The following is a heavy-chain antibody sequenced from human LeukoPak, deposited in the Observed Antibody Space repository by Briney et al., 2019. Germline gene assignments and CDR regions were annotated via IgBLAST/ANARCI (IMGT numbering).Heavy chain of an antibody. J-gene: IGHJ5*02. Sequence: GGSLRLSCAASGFTFSSYAMIWVRQAPGKGLEWVSSITDSGGATYYADSVKGRFSISRDNSKNTVYLQMNSPRAEDTAVYYCAKGATFGVIIPFDPWGQGTLVTVSS. D-gene: IGHD3-3*01. V-gene: IGHV3-23*01. CDR2: ITDSGGAT. CDR1: GFTFSSYA. CDR3: AKGATFGVIIPFDP.